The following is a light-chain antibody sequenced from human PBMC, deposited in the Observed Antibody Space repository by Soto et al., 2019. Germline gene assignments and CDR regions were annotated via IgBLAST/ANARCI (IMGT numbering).Light chain of an antibody. CDR2: GAS. Sequence: EIVMTQSPATLSVSPGERATLSCRASQSVSSNLAWYQQKPGQAPRLLIYGASTRATGIPARFSGSGSGTEFTLTISSLQSADFAVYYCQQYNNWPLSFGPGTKVAIK. CDR1: QSVSSN. CDR3: QQYNNWPLS. J-gene: IGKJ3*01. V-gene: IGKV3-15*01.